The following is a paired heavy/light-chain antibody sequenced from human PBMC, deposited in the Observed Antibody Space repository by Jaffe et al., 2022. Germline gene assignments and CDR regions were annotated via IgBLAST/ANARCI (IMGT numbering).Light chain of an antibody. V-gene: IGKV1-33*01. CDR3: QQYDNLPCT. CDR1: QDISKY. CDR2: DAS. Sequence: DIQMTQSPSSLSASVGDRVTITCQASQDISKYLNWYQQKPGKAPKLLIYDASNLETGVPSRFSGSGSGTDFTFTIRSLQPEDIATYYCQQYDNLPCTFGQGTKLEIK. J-gene: IGKJ2*02.
Heavy chain of an antibody. CDR2: VRYDGYNK. D-gene: IGHD3-10*01. CDR1: GFTFSSYG. Sequence: QVQLVESGGGVVQPGGSLRLSCAASGFTFSSYGMHWVRQAPGMGLEWVAFVRYDGYNKYYADSVKGRFTISRDNSKNTLYLQMNSLRAEDTAVFYCAKDKAEGKYYYGSTFDYWGQGTLVTVSS. V-gene: IGHV3-30*02. J-gene: IGHJ4*02. CDR3: AKDKAEGKYYYGSTFDY.